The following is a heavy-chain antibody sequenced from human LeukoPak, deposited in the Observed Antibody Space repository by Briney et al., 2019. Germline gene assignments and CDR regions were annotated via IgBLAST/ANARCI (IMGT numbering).Heavy chain of an antibody. V-gene: IGHV3-30*02. CDR3: SASAPTRYDA. CDR1: EFAFSDYG. Sequence: GGSLRLSCAASEFAFSDYGIHWVRQAPGKGLEWVAVIWYGGSNKYYADSVKGRFTISRDNSKNTLYLQMNSLRAEDTAVYYWSASAPTRYDA. J-gene: IGHJ3*01. CDR2: IWYGGSNK. D-gene: IGHD1-14*01.